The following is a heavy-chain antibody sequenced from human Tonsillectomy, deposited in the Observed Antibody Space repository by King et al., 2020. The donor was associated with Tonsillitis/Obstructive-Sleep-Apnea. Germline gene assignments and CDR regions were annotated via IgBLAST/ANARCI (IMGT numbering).Heavy chain of an antibody. Sequence: VQLVESGGGVVQPGRSLRLSCAASGFTFSSYAMHWVRQAPGKGLEWVAVISYDGSNKYYADSVKGRFNISRDNSKNTLYLQMNSLRAEDTAVYYCARGTYDFWSGYYPTDYFDYWGQGTLVTVSS. J-gene: IGHJ4*02. CDR3: ARGTYDFWSGYYPTDYFDY. CDR2: ISYDGSNK. D-gene: IGHD3-3*01. V-gene: IGHV3-30*04. CDR1: GFTFSSYA.